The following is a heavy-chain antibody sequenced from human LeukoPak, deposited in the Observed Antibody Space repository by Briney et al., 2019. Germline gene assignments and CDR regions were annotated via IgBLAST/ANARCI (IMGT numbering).Heavy chain of an antibody. J-gene: IGHJ4*02. Sequence: ASVKVSCKASGYTFTSYDINWVRQATGQGLEWMGWMNPNSGNTGYAQKFQGRVTITRNTSISTAYMELSSLRSEDTAVYYCARSYYDSSGYYYFDYWGRGTLVTVSS. CDR3: ARSYYDSSGYYYFDY. CDR1: GYTFTSYD. D-gene: IGHD3-22*01. V-gene: IGHV1-8*03. CDR2: MNPNSGNT.